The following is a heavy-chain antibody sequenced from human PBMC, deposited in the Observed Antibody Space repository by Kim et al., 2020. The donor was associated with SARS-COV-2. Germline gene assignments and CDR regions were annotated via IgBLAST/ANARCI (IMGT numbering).Heavy chain of an antibody. CDR2: IYYSGST. CDR1: GGSISSGGYY. CDR3: ASNFGSYDSSGSPAPFDY. V-gene: IGHV4-31*03. Sequence: SETLSLTCTVSGGSISSGGYYWSWIRQHPGKGLEWIGYIYYSGSTYYNPSLKSRVTISVDTSKNQFSLKLSSVTAADTAVYYCASNFGSYDSSGSPAPFDYWGQGTLVTVSS. D-gene: IGHD3-22*01. J-gene: IGHJ4*02.